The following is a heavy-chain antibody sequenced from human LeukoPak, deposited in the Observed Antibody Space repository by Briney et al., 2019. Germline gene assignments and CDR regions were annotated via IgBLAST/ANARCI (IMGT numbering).Heavy chain of an antibody. CDR2: INPNSGGT. CDR3: ARGDDFWTEYYMDV. D-gene: IGHD3-3*01. Sequence: ASVKVSCKASGYTFTGYYTHWVRQAPGQGLEWMGWINPNSGGTNYAQKFQGRVTMTRDTSISTAYMELSRLRSDDTAVYYCARGDDFWTEYYMDVWGKGTTVTVSS. CDR1: GYTFTGYY. V-gene: IGHV1-2*02. J-gene: IGHJ6*03.